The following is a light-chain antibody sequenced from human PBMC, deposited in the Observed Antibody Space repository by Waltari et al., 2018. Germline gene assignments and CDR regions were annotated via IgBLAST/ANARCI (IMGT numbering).Light chain of an antibody. J-gene: IGLJ2*01. CDR3: SSYTTSTTLLVV. CDR2: DVN. Sequence: QSALTQPASVSGSPVQSIPISCPGTTSDIGTYNYVSWYQQHPGKAPKLMLFDVNNRPSGVSGRFSGSKSGNTASLTISGLQAEDEADYYCSSYTTSTTLLVVFGGGTKLTVL. CDR1: TSDIGTYNY. V-gene: IGLV2-14*03.